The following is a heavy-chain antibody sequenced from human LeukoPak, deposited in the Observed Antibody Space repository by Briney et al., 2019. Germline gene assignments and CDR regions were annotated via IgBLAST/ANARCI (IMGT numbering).Heavy chain of an antibody. D-gene: IGHD3-10*01. Sequence: GGSLRLSCAAPGFTFSSYAMHWVRQAPGKGLEWVAVISYDGSNKYYADSVKGRFTISRDNSKNTLDLQMNGLRAEDTAVYYCAEIPGSAGFDYWGQGTLVTVSS. CDR1: GFTFSSYA. V-gene: IGHV3-30*04. J-gene: IGHJ4*02. CDR2: ISYDGSNK. CDR3: AEIPGSAGFDY.